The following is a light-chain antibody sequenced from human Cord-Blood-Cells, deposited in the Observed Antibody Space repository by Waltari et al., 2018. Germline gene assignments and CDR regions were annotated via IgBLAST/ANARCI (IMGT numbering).Light chain of an antibody. J-gene: IGKJ1*01. CDR3: QKYNSAPWT. CDR2: AAS. V-gene: IGKV1-27*01. CDR1: QGISNY. Sequence: DIQMTQSPSSLSASVGDRVTITCRARQGISNYLAWYQQKPGKVPKLLIYAASNLQSGVPSRFSGSGSGTDFTLTISSLQPEDVATYYCQKYNSAPWTFGQGTKVEIK.